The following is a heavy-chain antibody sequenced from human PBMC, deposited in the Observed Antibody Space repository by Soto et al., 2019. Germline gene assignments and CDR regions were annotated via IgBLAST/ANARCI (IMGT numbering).Heavy chain of an antibody. CDR3: ARESTRYYGMDV. CDR2: TRNKANSYTT. Sequence: PGGSLRLSCAASGFTFSDHYMDWVRQAPGKGLEWVGRTRNKANSYTTEYAASVKGRFTISRDDSKNSLYLQMNSLKTEDTAVYYCARESTRYYGMDVWGQGTTVTVS. V-gene: IGHV3-72*01. CDR1: GFTFSDHY. D-gene: IGHD2-2*01. J-gene: IGHJ6*02.